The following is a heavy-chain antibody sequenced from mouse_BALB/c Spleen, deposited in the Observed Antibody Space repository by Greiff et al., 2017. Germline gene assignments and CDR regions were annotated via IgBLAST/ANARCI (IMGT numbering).Heavy chain of an antibody. V-gene: IGHV1-5*01. CDR3: TRLRGYDGYCGFAY. Sequence: EVQLQQSGTVLARPGASVKMSCKASGYTFTSYWMHWVKQRPGQGLEWIGAIYPGNSDTSYNQEFKGKAKLTAVTSTSTAYMELSSLTNEDSAVYYCTRLRGYDGYCGFAYWGQGTLVTVSA. J-gene: IGHJ3*01. D-gene: IGHD2-3*01. CDR2: IYPGNSDT. CDR1: GYTFTSYW.